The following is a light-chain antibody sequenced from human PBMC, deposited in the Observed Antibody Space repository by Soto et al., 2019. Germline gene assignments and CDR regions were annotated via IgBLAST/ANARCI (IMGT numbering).Light chain of an antibody. Sequence: EIVMTQSPDTLSVSPGETATLSCRASESVNGNLAWYQQKPGQAPRLLIHRASTRANGVTARFSGSGSRTEYTLTINSLQSEDFAVYYCQQYNYWPSFGQGTKVDIK. CDR2: RAS. CDR3: QQYNYWPS. J-gene: IGKJ1*01. V-gene: IGKV3-15*01. CDR1: ESVNGN.